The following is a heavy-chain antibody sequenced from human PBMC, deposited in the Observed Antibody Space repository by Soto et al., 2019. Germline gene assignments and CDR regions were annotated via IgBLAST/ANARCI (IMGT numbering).Heavy chain of an antibody. CDR3: AKDKQWLAPGAEYFQH. J-gene: IGHJ1*01. CDR1: GFTFSSYA. D-gene: IGHD6-19*01. V-gene: IGHV3-23*01. Sequence: PGGSLRLSCAASGFTFSSYAMIWVRQAPGKGLEWVSAISGSGGSTYYADSVKGRFTISRDNSKNTLYLQMNSLRAEDTAVYYCAKDKQWLAPGAEYFQHWGQGTLVTVSS. CDR2: ISGSGGST.